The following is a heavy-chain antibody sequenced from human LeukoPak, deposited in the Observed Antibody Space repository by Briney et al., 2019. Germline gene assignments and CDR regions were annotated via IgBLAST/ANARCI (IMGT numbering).Heavy chain of an antibody. J-gene: IGHJ4*02. CDR3: TTGLGERWFVDY. V-gene: IGHV3-73*01. Sequence: PGGSLRLSCAASGFTFSGSAMHWVRQASGKGLEWVGRIRSKANSYATAYAASVKGRFTISRDDSKNTAYLQMNSLKTEDTAVYYCTTGLGERWFVDYWGQGTLVTVSS. D-gene: IGHD3-16*01. CDR2: IRSKANSYAT. CDR1: GFTFSGSA.